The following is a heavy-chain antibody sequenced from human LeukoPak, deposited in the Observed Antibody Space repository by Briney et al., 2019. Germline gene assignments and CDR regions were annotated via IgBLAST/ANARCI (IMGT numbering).Heavy chain of an antibody. D-gene: IGHD5-24*01. Sequence: SETLSLTCTVSGGSVSSGSYYWSWIRQPPGKGLEWIGYIYYSGSTNYNPSLKSRVTISVDTSKNQFSLKLSSVTAADTAVYYCAREVEYYFDYWGQGTLVTVSS. V-gene: IGHV4-61*01. CDR2: IYYSGST. CDR1: GGSVSSGSYY. CDR3: AREVEYYFDY. J-gene: IGHJ4*02.